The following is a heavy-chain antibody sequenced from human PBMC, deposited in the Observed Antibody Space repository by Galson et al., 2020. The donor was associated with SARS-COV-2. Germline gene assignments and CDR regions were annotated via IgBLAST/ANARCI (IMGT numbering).Heavy chain of an antibody. CDR3: AHRRAGFGEHYFDY. Sequence: SGPTLVKHTQTLTLTCTFSGFSLSTSGVGVGWIRQPPGKDLEWLALIYWDDDKRYSPSLKSRLTITKDTSKNQVVLTMTNMDPVDTATYYCAHRRAGFGEHYFDYWGQGTLVTVSS. D-gene: IGHD3-10*01. V-gene: IGHV2-5*02. CDR2: IYWDDDK. CDR1: GFSLSTSGVG. J-gene: IGHJ4*02.